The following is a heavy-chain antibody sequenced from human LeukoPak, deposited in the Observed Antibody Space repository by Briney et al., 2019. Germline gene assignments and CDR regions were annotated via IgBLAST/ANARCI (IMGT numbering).Heavy chain of an antibody. V-gene: IGHV1-2*02. J-gene: IGHJ4*02. CDR1: GYTFTGYY. Sequence: GASVKVSCKASGYTFTGYYMHWVRQAPGQGLEWMGWINPNSGGTNYAQKFQGRVTMTRDTSISTAYMELSRLRSDDTAVYYCARVSATVVTPPLDWGQGTLVTVSS. D-gene: IGHD4-23*01. CDR2: INPNSGGT. CDR3: ARVSATVVTPPLD.